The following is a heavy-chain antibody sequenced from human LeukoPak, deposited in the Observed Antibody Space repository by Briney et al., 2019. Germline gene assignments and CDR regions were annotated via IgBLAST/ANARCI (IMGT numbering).Heavy chain of an antibody. Sequence: KPGGSLRLSCAASGFTFSDYYMSWIRQAPGKGLEWVSYISSSGSTIYYADSVKGRFTISRDNAKNSLYLQMNSLRAEDTAVYYCARGGCSGGTCYSLYYYYMDVWDKGTTVTVSS. CDR3: ARGGCSGGTCYSLYYYYMDV. D-gene: IGHD2-15*01. CDR2: ISSSGSTI. CDR1: GFTFSDYY. J-gene: IGHJ6*03. V-gene: IGHV3-11*04.